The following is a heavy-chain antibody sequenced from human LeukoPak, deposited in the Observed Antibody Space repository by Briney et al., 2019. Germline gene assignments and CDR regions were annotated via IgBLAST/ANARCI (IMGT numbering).Heavy chain of an antibody. CDR1: GYTFTSYD. CDR3: AISYGGNPYYFDY. Sequence: ASVRVSCKASGYTFTSYDINWVRQATGQGLEWMGWMNPNSGNTGYAQKFQGRVTMTRNTSISTAYMELSSLRSEDTAVYYCAISYGGNPYYFDYWGQGTLVTVSS. D-gene: IGHD4-23*01. V-gene: IGHV1-8*01. CDR2: MNPNSGNT. J-gene: IGHJ4*02.